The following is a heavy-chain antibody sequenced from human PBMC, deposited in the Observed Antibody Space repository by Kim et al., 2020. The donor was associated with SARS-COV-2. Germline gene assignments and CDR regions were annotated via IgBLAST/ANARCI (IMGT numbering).Heavy chain of an antibody. Sequence: YNPSLKSRVTISGDTSKKQFSLKLSSVTAADTAVYYCATLPLYPPATFDYWGQGTLVTVSS. CDR3: ATLPLYPPATFDY. J-gene: IGHJ4*02. V-gene: IGHV4-59*08.